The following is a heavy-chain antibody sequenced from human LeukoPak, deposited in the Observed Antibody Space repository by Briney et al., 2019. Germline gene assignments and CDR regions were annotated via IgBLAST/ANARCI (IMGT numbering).Heavy chain of an antibody. CDR3: ARGQGGTTGESIDY. J-gene: IGHJ4*02. D-gene: IGHD1-7*01. CDR1: GGSISSYY. V-gene: IGHV4-4*07. Sequence: SETLSLTCNVCGGSISSYYWSWIRQPAGSGLEWIGRIYTGGSTNYNPSLKSRVTMSVDTSKNQFSLKLSSVTAADTAAYYCARGQGGTTGESIDYWGQGTLVTVSS. CDR2: IYTGGST.